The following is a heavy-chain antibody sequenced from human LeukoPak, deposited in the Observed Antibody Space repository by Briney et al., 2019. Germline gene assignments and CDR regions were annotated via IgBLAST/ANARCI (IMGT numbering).Heavy chain of an antibody. D-gene: IGHD3-22*01. J-gene: IGHJ4*02. CDR1: GFTLSNYW. Sequence: PGGSLRLSCSASGFTLSNYWIHWVRQAPGKGLVWVSRINTDGSSTNYADFVRGRFTVSRDSAKNTLYLQMNSLRAEDTAVYYCAKARISYYDSSGYGVWGQGTLVTVSS. CDR3: AKARISYYDSSGYGV. V-gene: IGHV3-74*01. CDR2: INTDGSST.